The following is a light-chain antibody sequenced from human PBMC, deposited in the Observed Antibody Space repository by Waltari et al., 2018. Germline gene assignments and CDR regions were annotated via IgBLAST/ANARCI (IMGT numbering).Light chain of an antibody. V-gene: IGKV3-20*01. Sequence: EIVLTQSPGTLSLSPGERATLSCRASQSVSSTYLAWYQQKPGQAPRLLIYDASSRATGIPNRFSGSGSGTDFTLTISRLEPEDFAVDYCQQYGSSSTFGQGTKMEIK. J-gene: IGKJ1*01. CDR3: QQYGSSST. CDR2: DAS. CDR1: QSVSSTY.